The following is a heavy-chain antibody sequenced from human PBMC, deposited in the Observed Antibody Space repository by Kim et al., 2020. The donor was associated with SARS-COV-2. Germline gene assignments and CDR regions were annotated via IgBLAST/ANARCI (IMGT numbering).Heavy chain of an antibody. D-gene: IGHD1-26*01. CDR2: EASSQ. Sequence: EASSQFDADSVKGRFTISRDNAKNTLYLQMNSLRAGDTAVYYCARGDSGPWGQGTLVTVSS. CDR3: ARGDSGP. J-gene: IGHJ5*02. V-gene: IGHV3-74*01.